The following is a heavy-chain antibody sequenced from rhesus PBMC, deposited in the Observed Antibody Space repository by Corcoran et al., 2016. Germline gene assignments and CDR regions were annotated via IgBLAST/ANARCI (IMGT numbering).Heavy chain of an antibody. CDR2: VNGNSGNT. J-gene: IGHJ4*01. V-gene: IGHV4-80*01. Sequence: QVQLQESGPGLVKPSEPLSLTCAVSGASFRIFWWTCIRLSPGTGLEWIGQVNGNSGNTNYKPAFRSRVTISKDAAKNQCSLQLTSVTAADTAVYFCARLSNIGSVFYFDFWGQGVLVTVSS. D-gene: IGHD5-36*02. CDR3: ARLSNIGSVFYFDF. CDR1: GASFRIFW.